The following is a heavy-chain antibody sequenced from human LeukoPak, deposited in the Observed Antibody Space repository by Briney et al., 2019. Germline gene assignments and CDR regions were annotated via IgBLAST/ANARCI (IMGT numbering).Heavy chain of an antibody. CDR2: ITDNGGTS. J-gene: IGHJ4*02. CDR3: AKLIPYSGWPYDY. CDR1: GFTFSSYG. Sequence: PGGPLRLSCAASGFTFSSYGMSWVRQAPGKGLEWVSTITDNGGTSYYADSVNGRFTISSDSSKNMLYLQMNSVRVEDTALYYCAKLIPYSGWPYDYWGQGTLVTASS. V-gene: IGHV3-23*01. D-gene: IGHD5-12*01.